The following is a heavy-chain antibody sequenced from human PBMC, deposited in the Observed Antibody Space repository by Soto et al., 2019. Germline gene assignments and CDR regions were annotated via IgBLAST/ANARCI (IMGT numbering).Heavy chain of an antibody. CDR2: ISYDGSNK. D-gene: IGHD5-18*01. V-gene: IGHV3-30-3*01. Sequence: GGSLRLSCAASGFTFSSYAMHWVRQAPGKGLEWVAVISYDGSNKYYADSMKGRFTISRDNSKNTLYLQMNSLRAEDTAVYYCARDQRSGYSYGLYYYGMDVWGQGTTVTVSS. CDR3: ARDQRSGYSYGLYYYGMDV. J-gene: IGHJ6*02. CDR1: GFTFSSYA.